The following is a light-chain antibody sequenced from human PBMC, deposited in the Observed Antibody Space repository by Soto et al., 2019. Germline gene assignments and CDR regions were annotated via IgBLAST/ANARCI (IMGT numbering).Light chain of an antibody. Sequence: EIVLTQSPGTLSLSPGERATLSCRASQSVSSSHLAWYQHKPGQAPRLLIYAASNRATGIPARFSGSGSGTEFTLTISSLQSEDFAVYYCQQYHNWPQTFGQGTKVDIK. CDR2: AAS. CDR3: QQYHNWPQT. V-gene: IGKV3D-15*01. CDR1: QSVSSSH. J-gene: IGKJ1*01.